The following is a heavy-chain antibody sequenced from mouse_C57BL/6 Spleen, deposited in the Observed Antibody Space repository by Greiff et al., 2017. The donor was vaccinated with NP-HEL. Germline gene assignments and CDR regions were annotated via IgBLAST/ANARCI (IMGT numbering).Heavy chain of an antibody. D-gene: IGHD2-2*01. Sequence: DVKLVESEGGLVQPGSSMKLSCTASGFTFSDYYMAWVRQVPEKGLEWVANINYDGSSTYYLDSLKSRFIISRDNAKNILYLQMSSLKSEDTATYYCARVYGYDGDYYAMDYWGQGTSVTVSS. CDR1: GFTFSDYY. CDR3: ARVYGYDGDYYAMDY. J-gene: IGHJ4*01. V-gene: IGHV5-16*01. CDR2: INYDGSST.